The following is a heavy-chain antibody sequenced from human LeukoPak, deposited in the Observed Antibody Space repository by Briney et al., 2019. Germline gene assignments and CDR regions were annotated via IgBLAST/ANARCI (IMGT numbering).Heavy chain of an antibody. CDR2: ISYDGSNK. J-gene: IGHJ4*02. V-gene: IGHV3-30*03. D-gene: IGHD1-26*01. Sequence: GGSLRLSCAASGFTFSSYGMHWVRQAPGKGLEWVAVISYDGSNKYYADSVKGRFTISRDNSKNTLYLQMNSLRAEDTAVYYCARESRGGSYFGFDYWGQGTLVTVSS. CDR1: GFTFSSYG. CDR3: ARESRGGSYFGFDY.